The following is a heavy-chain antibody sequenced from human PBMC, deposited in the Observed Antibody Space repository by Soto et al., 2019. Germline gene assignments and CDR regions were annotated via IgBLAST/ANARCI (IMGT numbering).Heavy chain of an antibody. CDR2: IIPIFGTA. J-gene: IGHJ6*02. CDR1: GGTFSSYA. V-gene: IGHV1-69*13. Sequence: ASVKVSCKASGGTFSSYAISWVRQAPGQGLEWMGGIIPIFGTANYAQKFQGRVTITADESTSTAYMELSSLRSDDTAVYYCARDVRGVAGTHHYYYYGMDVWGQGTTVTVSS. D-gene: IGHD6-19*01. CDR3: ARDVRGVAGTHHYYYYGMDV.